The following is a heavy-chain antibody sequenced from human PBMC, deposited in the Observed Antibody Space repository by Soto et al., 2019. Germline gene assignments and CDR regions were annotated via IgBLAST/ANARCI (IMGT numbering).Heavy chain of an antibody. J-gene: IGHJ6*02. Sequence: PGESLKISCKGSGYSFTSYWIGWVRQMPGKGLEWMGIIYPGDSDTRYSPSFQGQVTISADKSISTAYLQWSSLKASDTAMYYCARLDPRPYYYYYGMDVWGQGTTVTVSS. V-gene: IGHV5-51*01. CDR3: ARLDPRPYYYYYGMDV. CDR1: GYSFTSYW. CDR2: IYPGDSDT.